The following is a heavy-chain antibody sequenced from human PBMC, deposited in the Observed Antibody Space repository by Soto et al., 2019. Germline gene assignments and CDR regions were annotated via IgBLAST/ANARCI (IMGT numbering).Heavy chain of an antibody. CDR2: IYPGDSDT. D-gene: IGHD3-10*01. V-gene: IGHV5-51*03. CDR1: GYRFTSYW. J-gene: IGHJ4*02. Sequence: PGESLKISCKGSGYRFTSYWIGWVRQMPGKGLEWMGLIYPGDSDTRYSPSFQGQVTISAEKSISTAYLQWSSLKASDTAMYYCARYLEVGWNGGSYYFDYWGQGTLVTVSS. CDR3: ARYLEVGWNGGSYYFDY.